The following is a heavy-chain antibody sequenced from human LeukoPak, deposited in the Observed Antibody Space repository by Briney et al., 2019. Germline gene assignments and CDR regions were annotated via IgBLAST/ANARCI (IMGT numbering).Heavy chain of an antibody. CDR1: GFTFSSYS. V-gene: IGHV3-21*01. Sequence: PGGSLRLSCAASGFTFSSYSMNWVRQAPGKGLEWVSSISSSSSYIYYADSVKGRFTISRDNAKNSLYLQMNSLRAEDMAVYYCARAFIVGATMWLDYWGQGTLVTVSS. CDR2: ISSSSSYI. D-gene: IGHD1-26*01. J-gene: IGHJ4*02. CDR3: ARAFIVGATMWLDY.